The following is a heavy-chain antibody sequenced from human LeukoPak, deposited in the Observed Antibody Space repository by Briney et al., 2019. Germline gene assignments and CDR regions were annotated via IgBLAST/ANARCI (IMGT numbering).Heavy chain of an antibody. Sequence: ASVKVSCKVSGYTLTELSMHWVRQAPGKGLEWMGGFDPEDGETIYAQKFQGRVTMTEDTSTDTAYMELSSLRSEDTAVYYCATGGITIFGVVHTTTGAFDIWGQGTMVTVSS. CDR3: ATGGITIFGVVHTTTGAFDI. V-gene: IGHV1-24*01. J-gene: IGHJ3*02. CDR2: FDPEDGET. D-gene: IGHD3-3*01. CDR1: GYTLTELS.